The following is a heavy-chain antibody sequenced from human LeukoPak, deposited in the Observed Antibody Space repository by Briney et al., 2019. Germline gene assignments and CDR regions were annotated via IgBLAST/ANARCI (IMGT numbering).Heavy chain of an antibody. V-gene: IGHV3-30*18. CDR2: ISYDGSNK. D-gene: IGHD3-22*01. Sequence: GGSLRPSCAGAGFTFSSHGTDWGRQAPGKGLGWGGVISYDGSNKYYADSVKGRFTISRDNSKNTLYLQMNSLRAEDTAVYYCAKDLQYYYDSSGYLPDFDYWGQGTLVTVSS. CDR1: GFTFSSHG. CDR3: AKDLQYYYDSSGYLPDFDY. J-gene: IGHJ4*02.